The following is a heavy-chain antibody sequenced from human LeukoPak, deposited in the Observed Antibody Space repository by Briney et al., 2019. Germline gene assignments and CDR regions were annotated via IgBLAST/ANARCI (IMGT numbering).Heavy chain of an antibody. Sequence: RGSLRLSYAVSGITLRNHGRSRVRKAQGKGLEWMSYIGSDCDNTNYADCVKGRFTISGEKAKNSLYLQMNSLRVEDTAVYYCARDYKYAFDNWGQGTLVTVSS. J-gene: IGHJ4*02. D-gene: IGHD5-24*01. CDR3: ARDYKYAFDN. CDR2: IGSDCDNT. CDR1: GITLRNHG. V-gene: IGHV3-48*01.